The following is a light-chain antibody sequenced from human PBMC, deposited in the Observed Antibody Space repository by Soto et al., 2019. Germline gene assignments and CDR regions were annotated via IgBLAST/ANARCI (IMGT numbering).Light chain of an antibody. CDR2: DVT. CDR3: TSYTSSTTLA. CDR1: SSDVGAYTY. V-gene: IGLV2-14*01. J-gene: IGLJ2*01. Sequence: QSALTQPASVSGSPGQSITISCTGTSSDVGAYTYVSWYQHHPAKAPKLIIYDVTNRPSGVSNRFSGSKSGNTASLTISGLQAGDEADYYCTSYTSSTTLAFGGGTKLTVL.